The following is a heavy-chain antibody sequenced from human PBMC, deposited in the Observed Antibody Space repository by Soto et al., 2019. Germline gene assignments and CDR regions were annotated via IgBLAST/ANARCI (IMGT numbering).Heavy chain of an antibody. J-gene: IGHJ6*02. D-gene: IGHD1-1*01. CDR3: ARGGVQSDYYYYGMDV. CDR1: GGSFSGYY. CDR2: INHSGST. V-gene: IGHV4-34*01. Sequence: SETLALTCAVYGGSFSGYYWSWIRQPPGKGLEWIGEINHSGSTNYNPSLKSRVTISVDTSKNQFSLKLSSVTAADTAVYYCARGGVQSDYYYYGMDVWGQGTTVTVSS.